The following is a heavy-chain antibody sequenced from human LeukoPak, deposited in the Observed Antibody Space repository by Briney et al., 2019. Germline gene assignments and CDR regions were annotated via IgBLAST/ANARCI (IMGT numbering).Heavy chain of an antibody. Sequence: ASVKVSCKVSGYTLTELSMHWVRQAPGKGLEWMGGFDPEDGETIYAQKFQGRVTMTTDTSTSTAYMELRSLRSDDTAVYYCARVLGSRHYYESTGYLDYWGQGTLVTVSS. J-gene: IGHJ4*02. V-gene: IGHV1-24*01. CDR2: FDPEDGET. CDR1: GYTLTELS. CDR3: ARVLGSRHYYESTGYLDY. D-gene: IGHD3-22*01.